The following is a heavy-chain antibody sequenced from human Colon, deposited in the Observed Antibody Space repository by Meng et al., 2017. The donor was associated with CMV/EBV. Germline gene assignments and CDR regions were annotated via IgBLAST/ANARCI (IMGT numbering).Heavy chain of an antibody. V-gene: IGHV3-48*03. CDR3: AKDRFPGSMRGYFEH. Sequence: GESLKISCSASGFTFSMFSTYEMNWVRQAPGKGLEWISSISSSGDTRYYADSVKGRFTISRDNAKNSLYLQMNSLRAEDTAIYFCAKDRFPGSMRGYFEHWGQGAPVTVSS. CDR2: ISSSGDTR. J-gene: IGHJ4*02. D-gene: IGHD2/OR15-2a*01. CDR1: GFTFSMFSTYE.